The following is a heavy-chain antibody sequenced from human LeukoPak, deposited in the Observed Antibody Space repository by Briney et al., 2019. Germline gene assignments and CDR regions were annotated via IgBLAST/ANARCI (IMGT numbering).Heavy chain of an antibody. V-gene: IGHV4-30-4*08. CDR1: GGSISSGDYY. CDR2: IYYSGST. D-gene: IGHD6-19*01. CDR3: ARTPYYSSGWTFDY. Sequence: ASQTLSLTCTVSGGSISSGDYYWSWIRQPPGKGLEWIGYIYYSGSTNYNPSLKSRVTISVDTSKNQFSLKLSSVTAADTAVYYCARTPYYSSGWTFDYWGQGTLVTVSS. J-gene: IGHJ4*02.